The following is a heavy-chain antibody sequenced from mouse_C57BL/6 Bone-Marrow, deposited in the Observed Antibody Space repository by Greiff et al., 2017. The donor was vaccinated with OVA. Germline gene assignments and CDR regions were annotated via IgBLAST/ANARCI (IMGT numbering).Heavy chain of an antibody. CDR2: INPSNGGT. Sequence: VQLQQPGTELVKPGASVKLSCKASGYTFTSYWMHWVKQRPGQGLEWIGNINPSNGGTNYNEKFKSKATLTADKSSSTAYMELRSLTSEDSAVYFCARQLRLPPMDYWGQGTSVTVSS. J-gene: IGHJ4*01. D-gene: IGHD3-2*02. CDR1: GYTFTSYW. V-gene: IGHV1-53*01. CDR3: ARQLRLPPMDY.